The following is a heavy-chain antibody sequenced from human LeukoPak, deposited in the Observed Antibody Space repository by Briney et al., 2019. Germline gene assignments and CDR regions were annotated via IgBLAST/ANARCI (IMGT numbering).Heavy chain of an antibody. CDR3: AKNGKNYFDH. Sequence: GGSLRLSCAASGFTFDHYSMHWVRQAPGKGLEWVSLIRWDGGSTYYADSVKGRFTISRDNSKNSMSLQMNSLRAEDTALYYCAKNGKNYFDHWGQGTLLTVSS. V-gene: IGHV3-43*01. CDR1: GFTFDHYS. CDR2: IRWDGGST. J-gene: IGHJ4*02.